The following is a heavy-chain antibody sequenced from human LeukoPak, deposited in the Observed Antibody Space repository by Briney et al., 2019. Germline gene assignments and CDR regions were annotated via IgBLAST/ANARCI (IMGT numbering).Heavy chain of an antibody. Sequence: PSETLSLTCSVSGGSISYYYWSWIRQSPGKGLEWIGYIYYSGSTTYNPSLKSRVTISLDTSKNQFSLKLSSVTAADTAVYNCARGGDAFDIWGQGTMVTVSS. CDR1: GGSISYYY. CDR2: IYYSGST. V-gene: IGHV4-59*01. J-gene: IGHJ3*02. CDR3: ARGGDAFDI.